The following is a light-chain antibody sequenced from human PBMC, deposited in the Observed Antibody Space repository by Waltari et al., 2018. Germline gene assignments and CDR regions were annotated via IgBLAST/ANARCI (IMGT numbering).Light chain of an antibody. CDR2: DVS. Sequence: QSALTQPASVSGSPGQSITISCTGTSSDIGTYNLVSWYQQYPGKAPKLMIYDVSTRPSGVSNRFSGSKSGNTASLTISGLQAEDEADYYCCSYAGGRSLWVFGGGTKLTVL. J-gene: IGLJ3*02. V-gene: IGLV2-23*02. CDR1: SSDIGTYNL. CDR3: CSYAGGRSLWV.